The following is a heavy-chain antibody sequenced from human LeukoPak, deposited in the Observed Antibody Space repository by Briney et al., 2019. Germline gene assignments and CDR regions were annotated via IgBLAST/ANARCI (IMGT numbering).Heavy chain of an antibody. CDR2: ISSSSSYI. Sequence: GGSLRPSCAASGFTFSSYSMNWVRQAPGKGLEWVSSISSSSSYIYYADSMKGPFTISRDNSKNTLYLQMNSLRAEDTAVYYCARTKWLQTMIGDFDYWGQGTLVTVSS. V-gene: IGHV3-21*01. CDR3: ARTKWLQTMIGDFDY. J-gene: IGHJ4*02. CDR1: GFTFSSYS. D-gene: IGHD3-10*02.